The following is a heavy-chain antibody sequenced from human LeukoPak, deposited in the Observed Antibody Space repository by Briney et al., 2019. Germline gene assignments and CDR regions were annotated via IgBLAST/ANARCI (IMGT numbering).Heavy chain of an antibody. CDR3: ARHGLVVVTAKKAAYYYYCMDV. V-gene: IGHV4-4*09. CDR2: IYTSGST. J-gene: IGHJ6*03. CDR1: GGSISSYY. D-gene: IGHD2-21*02. Sequence: SETLSLTCTVSGGSISSYYWSWIRQPPGKGLEWIGYIYTSGSTNYNPSLKSRVTISVDTSKNQFSLKLSSVTAADTAVYYCARHGLVVVTAKKAAYYYYCMDVWGKGTTVTVSS.